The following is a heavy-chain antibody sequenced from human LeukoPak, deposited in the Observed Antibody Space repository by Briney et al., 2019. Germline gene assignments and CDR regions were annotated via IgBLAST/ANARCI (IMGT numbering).Heavy chain of an antibody. CDR2: IHSGGST. CDR3: ARGRSGYGAYYFDY. CDR1: GFTVSSNY. D-gene: IGHD4/OR15-4a*01. J-gene: IGHJ4*02. V-gene: IGHV3-66*01. Sequence: GGSLRLSCAASGFTVSSNYMSWVRQAPGKGLEWVSVIHSGGSTYYADSVKGRFTISRDNSKNTLYLQMNSLRAEDTAVYYCARGRSGYGAYYFDYWGQGTLITVSS.